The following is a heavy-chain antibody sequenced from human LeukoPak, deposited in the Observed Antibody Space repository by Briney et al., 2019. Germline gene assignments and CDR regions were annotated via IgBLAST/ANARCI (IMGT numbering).Heavy chain of an antibody. Sequence: SETLSLTCAVYGGSFSGYYWSWIRQPPGKGLEWIGEINHSGSTNYNPSLKSRAAISVDTSENQFSLKLSSVTAADTAVYYCARGVGSGRPSGSPKSDYWGQGTLVTVSS. CDR2: INHSGST. V-gene: IGHV4-34*01. CDR3: ARGVGSGRPSGSPKSDY. CDR1: GGSFSGYY. J-gene: IGHJ4*02. D-gene: IGHD3-10*01.